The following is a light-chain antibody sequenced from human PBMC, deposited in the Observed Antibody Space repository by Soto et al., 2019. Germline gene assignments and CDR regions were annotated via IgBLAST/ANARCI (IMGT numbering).Light chain of an antibody. CDR3: SSYTSSSTLGV. CDR1: SSDVGGYTY. Sequence: QPVLTQPASVSGSPGQSITISCTGTSSDVGGYTYVSWYQQHPGKAPKLMIYDVSNRPSGVSNRFSGSKSGNTASLTISGLQAEDEADYYCSSYTSSSTLGVFGGGTKLTVL. V-gene: IGLV2-14*01. CDR2: DVS. J-gene: IGLJ2*01.